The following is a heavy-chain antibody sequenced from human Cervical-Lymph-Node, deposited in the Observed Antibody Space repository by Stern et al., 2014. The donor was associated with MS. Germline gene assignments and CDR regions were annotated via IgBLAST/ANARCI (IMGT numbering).Heavy chain of an antibody. CDR3: AKHACTGAACPFDL. D-gene: IGHD2-8*02. CDR1: GDSISSYTHY. J-gene: IGHJ4*02. Sequence: QLQLQESGPGLVKPSETLSLTCAVSGDSISSYTHYWAWIRQPPGKGLEWIGSVNYSGPTYYTPSLKSRVTISVDTSKNHFPLGLTSVTAADTAVYYCAKHACTGAACPFDLWGQGTLVTVSS. CDR2: VNYSGPT. V-gene: IGHV4-39*01.